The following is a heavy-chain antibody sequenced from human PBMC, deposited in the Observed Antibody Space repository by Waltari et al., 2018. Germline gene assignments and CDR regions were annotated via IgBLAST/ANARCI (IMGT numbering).Heavy chain of an antibody. CDR1: GFTFGDYA. Sequence: VESGGGLVQPGRSLRLSCTASGFTFGDYAMSWVRQAPGKGLEWVGFIRSKAYGGTTEYAASVKGRFTISRDDSKSIAYLKMNSLKTEDTAVYYCTRDFSSGWYPSYYGMDVWGQGTTVTVAS. D-gene: IGHD6-19*01. CDR3: TRDFSSGWYPSYYGMDV. V-gene: IGHV3-49*04. CDR2: IRSKAYGGTT. J-gene: IGHJ6*02.